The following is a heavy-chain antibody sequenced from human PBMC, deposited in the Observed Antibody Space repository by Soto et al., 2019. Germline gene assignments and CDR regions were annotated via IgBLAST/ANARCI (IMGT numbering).Heavy chain of an antibody. CDR2: TNEDGSII. Sequence: EVQLVESGGGLVQPGGSVRLSCAASGFTFSSYWMHWVRQAPGKGLVWVSRTNEDGSIINYADSVKGRFTISRDNAKDILYLEMNSLRVEDTAVYYCTRDIGGWGAYWGQGALVTVSS. CDR3: TRDIGGWGAY. CDR1: GFTFSSYW. D-gene: IGHD3-10*01. V-gene: IGHV3-74*01. J-gene: IGHJ4*02.